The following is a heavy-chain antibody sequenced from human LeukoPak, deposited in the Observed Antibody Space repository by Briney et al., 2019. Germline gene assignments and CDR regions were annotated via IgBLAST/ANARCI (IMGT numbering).Heavy chain of an antibody. CDR2: ISGSGGST. CDR1: GFTFSSYA. J-gene: IGHJ4*02. CDR3: AKDRGSTTGGFDY. Sequence: PGGSLRLSCAASGFTFSSYAMSWVRQAPGKGLEWVSAISGSGGSTYYADSVKGRFTISRDNSKNTLYLRMNSLRAEDTAVYYCAKDRGSTTGGFDYWGQGTLVTVSS. D-gene: IGHD1-26*01. V-gene: IGHV3-23*01.